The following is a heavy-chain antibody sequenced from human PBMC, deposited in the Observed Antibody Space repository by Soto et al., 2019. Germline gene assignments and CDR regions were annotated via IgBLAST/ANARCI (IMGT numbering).Heavy chain of an antibody. CDR2: ISYDGDNE. Sequence: QVQLVESGGGVVQPGRSLRLSCAASGFTFSNYGMHWVRQAPGKGLEWVAVISYDGDNEYYAESVKGRFTISRDNSKKTLQLKKNGQRVKVTTVYYCSNDIALVRGGIIDWIVWGERNKVTVT. J-gene: IGHJ6*02. CDR1: GFTFSNYG. CDR3: SNDIALVRGGIIDWIV. D-gene: IGHD3-10*01. V-gene: IGHV3-30*18.